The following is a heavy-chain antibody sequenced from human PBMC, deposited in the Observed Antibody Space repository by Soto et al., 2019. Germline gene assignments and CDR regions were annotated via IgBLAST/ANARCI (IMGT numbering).Heavy chain of an antibody. CDR1: GYTKTNCA. Sequence: ASVKVCCKASGYTKTNCARQWVRQETGQRLEWMGWINAGNGNTRYSQKFQGRVTITRDTSASTAYMELSSLRSEDMALYYCARDEGYSDSSGYYDYWGQGTLVTVSS. CDR3: ARDEGYSDSSGYYDY. V-gene: IGHV1-3*01. D-gene: IGHD3-22*01. J-gene: IGHJ4*02. CDR2: INAGNGNT.